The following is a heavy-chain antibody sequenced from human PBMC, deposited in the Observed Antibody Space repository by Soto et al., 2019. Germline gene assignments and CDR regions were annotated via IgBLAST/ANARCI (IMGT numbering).Heavy chain of an antibody. CDR3: ARGYHYYDSSGYDKWDAFDI. V-gene: IGHV3-21*01. D-gene: IGHD3-22*01. J-gene: IGHJ3*02. Sequence: EVQLVESGGGLVKPGGSLRLSCAASGFTFSSYSMNWVRQAPGKGLEWVSSISSSSSYIDYADSVKGRFTISRDNAKKSLYLQMNSLRAADTAVYYCARGYHYYDSSGYDKWDAFDIWGQGTMVTVSS. CDR2: ISSSSSYI. CDR1: GFTFSSYS.